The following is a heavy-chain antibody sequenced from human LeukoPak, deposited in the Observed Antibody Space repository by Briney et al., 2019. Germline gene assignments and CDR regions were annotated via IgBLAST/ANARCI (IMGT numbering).Heavy chain of an antibody. V-gene: IGHV4-61*02. J-gene: IGHJ5*02. CDR2: IYTSGST. CDR3: ASLPGGRWFDP. D-gene: IGHD3-16*01. CDR1: GGSISSGSYY. Sequence: SETLSLTCTVSGGSISSGSYYWSWIRQPAGKGLEWIGRIYTSGSTNYNPSLKSRVTISVDTSKNQFSLKLSSVTAADTAVYYCASLPGGRWFDPWGQGTLVTVSS.